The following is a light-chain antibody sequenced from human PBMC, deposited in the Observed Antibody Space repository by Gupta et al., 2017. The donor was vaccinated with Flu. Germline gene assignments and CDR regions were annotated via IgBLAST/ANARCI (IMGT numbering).Light chain of an antibody. J-gene: IGKJ4*01. V-gene: IGKV3-15*01. CDR2: GAS. CDR3: QQYNNWPPLT. CDR1: QSVSSN. Sequence: VMTQSPATLSVSHGERATLSCRASQSVSSNLAWYQQKPGQAPRLLIYGASTRATGIPARFSGSGSGTEYTLTISSLQSEDFAVYYCQQYNNWPPLTFGGGTKVEIK.